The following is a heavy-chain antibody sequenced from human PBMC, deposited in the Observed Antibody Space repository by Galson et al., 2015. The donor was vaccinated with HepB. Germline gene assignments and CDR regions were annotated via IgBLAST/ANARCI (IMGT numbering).Heavy chain of an antibody. V-gene: IGHV5-51*03. J-gene: IGHJ4*02. CDR3: ARYGIVGGYLRSGSCHYPGY. CDR1: GYKFSTYW. Sequence: QSRAEVKKPGESLKISCETSGYKFSTYWVGWLRQMPGKGLEWVGIIYPGDSDTRYSPSFQGQVTIPVDKSISTAYLQWSSLKASDTAMYYCARYGIVGGYLRSGSCHYPGYGGEAALVTVS. D-gene: IGHD2-15*01. CDR2: IYPGDSDT.